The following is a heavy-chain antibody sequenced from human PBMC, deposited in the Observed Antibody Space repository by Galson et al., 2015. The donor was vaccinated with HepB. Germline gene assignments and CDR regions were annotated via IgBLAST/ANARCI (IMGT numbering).Heavy chain of an antibody. CDR1: GFTFSDYY. CDR2: IISSSTYT. V-gene: IGHV3-11*06. D-gene: IGHD4-17*01. J-gene: IGHJ4*02. CDR3: ARVADADYGDHTHFDY. Sequence: SLRLSCAASGFTFSDYYMSWIRQAPGQGLEWVSYIISSSTYTNYADSVKGRFTISSDNAKKSLYLQINSLRAEDTAVYYCARVADADYGDHTHFDYWGQGTLVTVSS.